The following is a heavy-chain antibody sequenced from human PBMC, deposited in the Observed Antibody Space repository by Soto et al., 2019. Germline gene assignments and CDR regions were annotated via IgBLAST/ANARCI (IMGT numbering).Heavy chain of an antibody. Sequence: GGSLRLSCAASGFTFSTYAMTWVRQAPGKGLEWVSAISGSGGSTYYADSVKGRFTISRDNSKNTLYLQMNSLRADDTAVYYCAKSITARPFYYWGQGALVTVSS. CDR1: GFTFSTYA. CDR2: ISGSGGST. D-gene: IGHD6-6*01. V-gene: IGHV3-23*01. J-gene: IGHJ4*02. CDR3: AKSITARPFYY.